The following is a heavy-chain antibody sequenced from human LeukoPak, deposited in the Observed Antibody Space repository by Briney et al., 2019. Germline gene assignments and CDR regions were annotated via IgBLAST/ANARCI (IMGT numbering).Heavy chain of an antibody. J-gene: IGHJ4*02. Sequence: SQTLSLTCTLSGGSVSSGSYYWIWIRQPAGKVLVWIGRIYTSGSTNYNPSLKSRVTISVDTSKNQFSLKLSSVTAADTAVYYCARELPHYYYDSSGYFDYWGQGTLVTVSS. CDR1: GGSVSSGSYY. D-gene: IGHD3-22*01. CDR2: IYTSGST. CDR3: ARELPHYYYDSSGYFDY. V-gene: IGHV4-61*02.